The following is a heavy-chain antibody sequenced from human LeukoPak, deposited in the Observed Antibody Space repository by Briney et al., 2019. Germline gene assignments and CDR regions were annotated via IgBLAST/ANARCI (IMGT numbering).Heavy chain of an antibody. Sequence: SETLSLTCTVSGASISGSGYYWGWIRQPPGKGLEWIGNIYDSGSTYYNASLQSRVTISIDTSKNQFSLRLSSVTAADTAVYYCARRSVSRRRGYDYWGQGTLVTVSS. D-gene: IGHD2/OR15-2a*01. J-gene: IGHJ4*02. V-gene: IGHV4-39*01. CDR3: ARRSVSRRRGYDY. CDR2: IYDSGST. CDR1: GASISGSGYY.